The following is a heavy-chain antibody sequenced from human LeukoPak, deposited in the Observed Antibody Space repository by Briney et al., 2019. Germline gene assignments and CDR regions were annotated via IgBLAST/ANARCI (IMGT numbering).Heavy chain of an antibody. Sequence: SETLSLTCTVSGGSISSYYWSWIRQPAGKGQEWIGRIYTSGSTNYNPSLKSRVTMSVDTSKNQFSLKLSSVTAADTAVYYCARVADYGDDYYYYYGMDVWGQGTTVTVSS. CDR2: IYTSGST. CDR3: ARVADYGDDYYYYYGMDV. D-gene: IGHD4-17*01. V-gene: IGHV4-4*07. CDR1: GGSISSYY. J-gene: IGHJ6*02.